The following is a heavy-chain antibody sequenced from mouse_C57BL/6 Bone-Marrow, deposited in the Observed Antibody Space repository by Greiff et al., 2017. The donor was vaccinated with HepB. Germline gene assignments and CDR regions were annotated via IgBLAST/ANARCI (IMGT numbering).Heavy chain of an antibody. J-gene: IGHJ2*01. V-gene: IGHV1-19*01. Sequence: EVQLQQSGPVLVKPGASVKMSCKASGYTFTDYYMNWVKQSHGKSLEWIGVINPYNGGTSYNQKFKGKATLTVDKSSSTAYMELNSLTSEDSAVYYCARPPITTVVATDYWGQGTTLTVSS. CDR2: INPYNGGT. D-gene: IGHD1-1*01. CDR1: GYTFTDYY. CDR3: ARPPITTVVATDY.